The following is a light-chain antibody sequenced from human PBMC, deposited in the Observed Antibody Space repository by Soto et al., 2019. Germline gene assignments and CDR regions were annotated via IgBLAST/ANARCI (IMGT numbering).Light chain of an antibody. CDR2: GAS. V-gene: IGKV3-20*01. CDR3: QQYGSSRFT. Sequence: EIVLTQSPGTRSLSPGERATLSCRASQSVSSSYLAWYQQKPGQAPRLLIYGASSRATGIPDRFSGSGSGTDFTLTISRLEPEDFAVYYCQQYGSSRFTFGGGTKVEIK. CDR1: QSVSSSY. J-gene: IGKJ4*01.